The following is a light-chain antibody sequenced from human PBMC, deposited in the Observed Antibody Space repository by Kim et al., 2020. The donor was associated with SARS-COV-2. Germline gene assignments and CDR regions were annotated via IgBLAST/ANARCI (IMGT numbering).Light chain of an antibody. J-gene: IGKJ1*01. CDR1: QGISNY. Sequence: SIGDRVTITCRASQGISNYLAWYQQKPGKVPKLLIYAASALQSGVPSRFSGSGSGTDFTLTISSLQPEDVATYYCQKYNSAPPWTFGQGTKVDIK. CDR2: AAS. CDR3: QKYNSAPPWT. V-gene: IGKV1-27*01.